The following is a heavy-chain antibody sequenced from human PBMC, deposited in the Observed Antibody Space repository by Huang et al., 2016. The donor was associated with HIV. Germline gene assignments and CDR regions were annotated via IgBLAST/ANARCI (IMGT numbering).Heavy chain of an antibody. Sequence: QVQLQQWGAGLLKPSETMSPTCAVYGGSFSGYSWSWIRQSPGKGLEWIGEINHRGSTNNNPALTRRLTIAVDTSKKQFSLKLSAVTAAETAVYCCARERMMSWLDDHDAFDIWGQGTMVTVSS. CDR1: GGSFSGYS. D-gene: IGHD1-1*01. CDR3: ARERMMSWLDDHDAFDI. J-gene: IGHJ3*02. V-gene: IGHV4-34*01. CDR2: INHRGST.